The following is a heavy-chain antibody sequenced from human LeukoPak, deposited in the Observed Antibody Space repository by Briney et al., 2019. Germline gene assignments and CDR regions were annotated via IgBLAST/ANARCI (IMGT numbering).Heavy chain of an antibody. Sequence: SETLSLTCTVSGGSISSSSYYWGWLRQPPGKGLEWIASINYSGSTYYNPSLKSRVTISVDTSENQFSLKLSSVTAADTAVYYCARYVVYGSGKYYFDYWGQGTLVTVSS. J-gene: IGHJ4*02. D-gene: IGHD3-10*01. CDR2: INYSGST. V-gene: IGHV4-39*01. CDR3: ARYVVYGSGKYYFDY. CDR1: GGSISSSSYY.